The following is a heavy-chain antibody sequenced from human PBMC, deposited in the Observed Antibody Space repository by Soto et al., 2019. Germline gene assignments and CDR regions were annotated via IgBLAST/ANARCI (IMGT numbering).Heavy chain of an antibody. V-gene: IGHV4-4*02. CDR3: AREVNSSPARGPNWFDP. CDR1: GDSINNSHW. J-gene: IGHJ5*02. D-gene: IGHD6-13*01. CDR2: TYHSGTT. Sequence: VQLQESGPGLVQPSGTLSLTCAVSGDSINNSHWWSWVRQTPGKGLEWIGETYHSGTTNYNPSPKTRVTISIDKSKNQFSLKRNSVTAADTAVYYCAREVNSSPARGPNWFDPWGQGTLVTVSS.